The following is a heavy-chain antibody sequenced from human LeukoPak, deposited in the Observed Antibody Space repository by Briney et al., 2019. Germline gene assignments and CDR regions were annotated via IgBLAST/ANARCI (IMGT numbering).Heavy chain of an antibody. D-gene: IGHD6-6*01. V-gene: IGHV4-31*03. CDR3: ARGRSSDY. CDR1: GGSISSGGYY. Sequence: PSETLSLTCTVSGGSISSGGYYWSWTRQHPGKGLEWIGYIYDSGSTYYNPSLKSRVTISVDTSKNQFSLKLSSVTAADTAVYYCARGRSSDYWGQGTLVTVSS. CDR2: IYDSGST. J-gene: IGHJ4*02.